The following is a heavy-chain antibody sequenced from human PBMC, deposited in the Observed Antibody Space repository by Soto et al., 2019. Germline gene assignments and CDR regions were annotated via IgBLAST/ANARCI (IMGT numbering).Heavy chain of an antibody. J-gene: IGHJ5*02. CDR3: ASYGLLWFGELRGNWFDP. V-gene: IGHV3-21*01. CDR2: ISSSSSYI. D-gene: IGHD3-10*01. CDR1: GFTFSSYS. Sequence: EVQLVESGGGLVKPGGSLRLSCAASGFTFSSYSMNWVRQAPGKGLEWVSSISSSSSYIYYADSVKGRFTISRDNAKNSLYLQMNSLNAEDTAVYYCASYGLLWFGELRGNWFDPWGQGTLVTVSS.